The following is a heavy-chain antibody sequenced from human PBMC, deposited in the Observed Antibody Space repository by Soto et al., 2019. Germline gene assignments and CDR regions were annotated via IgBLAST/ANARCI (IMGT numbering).Heavy chain of an antibody. D-gene: IGHD1-1*01. CDR3: ARDGERDTGLNFYYHLHGMDA. CDR1: GYTFTTYG. Sequence: ASVKVSCKASGYTFTTYGISWVRQAPGQGLEWMGWISPYNGTTKYAEKFQGEMTMTTDTATSTAYMDLRSLRSDDTAGYYCARDGERDTGLNFYYHLHGMDAWGQGTRVTVSS. J-gene: IGHJ6*02. CDR2: ISPYNGTT. V-gene: IGHV1-18*04.